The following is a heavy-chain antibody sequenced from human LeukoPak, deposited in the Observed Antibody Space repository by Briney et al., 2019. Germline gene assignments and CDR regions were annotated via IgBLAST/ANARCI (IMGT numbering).Heavy chain of an antibody. Sequence: GGSLRLSCAASGFTFSSYSMNWVRQAPGKGLEWVSSISSSSSYIYYADSVKGRFTISRDNAKNSLYLQMNSLRAEDTAVYYCARGPMIVVVNSADYWGQGTLVTVSS. D-gene: IGHD3-22*01. J-gene: IGHJ4*02. CDR2: ISSSSSYI. CDR1: GFTFSSYS. V-gene: IGHV3-21*01. CDR3: ARGPMIVVVNSADY.